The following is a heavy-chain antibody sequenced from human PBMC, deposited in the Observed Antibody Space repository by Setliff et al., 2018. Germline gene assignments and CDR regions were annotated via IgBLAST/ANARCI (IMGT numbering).Heavy chain of an antibody. CDR1: GYIFNNYW. CDR2: IYPGDSDI. J-gene: IGHJ4*02. CDR3: ARPREGYKSFQY. Sequence: GESLTISCKTSGYIFNNYWIVWVRQLPGKGLECMGIIYPGDSDIRYSPSFEGQVTISADKSISTAYLHWSSLKASDTAMYYCARPREGYKSFQYWGQGTQVTVPQ. V-gene: IGHV5-51*01. D-gene: IGHD5-12*01.